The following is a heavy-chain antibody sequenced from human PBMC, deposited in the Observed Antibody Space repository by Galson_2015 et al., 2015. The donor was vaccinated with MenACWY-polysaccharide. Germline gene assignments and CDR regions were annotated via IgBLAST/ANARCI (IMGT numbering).Heavy chain of an antibody. Sequence: SLRLSCAASGFTFSSYAIHWVRQAPGKGLEWVAIISYDGSNKYYADSVKGQFTISRDNSKNTMYLQMNSLKSDDTAVYYCARDFLSTVTTRPGYWGQGTLVTVSS. V-gene: IGHV3-30-3*01. CDR2: ISYDGSNK. CDR3: ARDFLSTVTTRPGY. D-gene: IGHD4-17*01. CDR1: GFTFSSYA. J-gene: IGHJ4*02.